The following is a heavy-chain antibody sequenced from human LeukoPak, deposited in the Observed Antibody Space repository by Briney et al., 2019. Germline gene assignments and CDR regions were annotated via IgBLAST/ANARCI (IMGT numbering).Heavy chain of an antibody. CDR1: GFTFDDYA. J-gene: IGHJ4*02. CDR2: ISWKSDSV. D-gene: IGHD5-18*01. V-gene: IGHV3-9*01. CDR3: ARGGSDTAMAHDY. Sequence: GRSLRLSCVASGFTFDDYAMHWVRQAPGKGLEWVSGISWKSDSVDYADSVKGRFTISRDDAKNTLYLQVNSLRAEDTAVYFCARGGSDTAMAHDYWGQGTLVTVSS.